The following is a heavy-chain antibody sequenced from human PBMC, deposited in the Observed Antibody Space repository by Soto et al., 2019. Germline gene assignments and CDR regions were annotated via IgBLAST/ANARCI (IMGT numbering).Heavy chain of an antibody. D-gene: IGHD6-13*01. CDR1: GFTFTSSA. Sequence: SVKVSCKASGFTFTSSAVQWVRQARGQRLEWIGWIVVGSGNTNYAQKFQERVTITRDMSTSTAYMELSSLRSEDTAVYYCAARAAAGSPFDYWGQGTLVTVSS. J-gene: IGHJ4*02. CDR2: IVVGSGNT. V-gene: IGHV1-58*01. CDR3: AARAAAGSPFDY.